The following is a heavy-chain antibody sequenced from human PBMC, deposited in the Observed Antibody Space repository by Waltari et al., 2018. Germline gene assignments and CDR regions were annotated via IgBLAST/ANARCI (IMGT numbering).Heavy chain of an antibody. CDR2: IYTSGST. J-gene: IGHJ3*02. D-gene: IGHD3-16*01. CDR3: ARGEIRMDFPDAFDI. V-gene: IGHV4-61*02. CDR1: GGSISSGSYY. Sequence: QVQLQESGPGLVKPSQTLSLTCTVSGGSISSGSYYWSWLRQPAGKGLEWIGRIYTSGSTNYNPSLKSRVTISVDTSKNQFSLKLSSVTAADTAVYYCARGEIRMDFPDAFDIWGQGTMVTVSS.